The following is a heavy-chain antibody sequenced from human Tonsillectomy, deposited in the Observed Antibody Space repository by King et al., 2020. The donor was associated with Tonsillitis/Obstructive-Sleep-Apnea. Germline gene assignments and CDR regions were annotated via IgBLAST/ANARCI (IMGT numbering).Heavy chain of an antibody. D-gene: IGHD1-26*01. J-gene: IGHJ4*02. CDR1: GFTFSSYA. Sequence: VQLVESGGGLVQPGGSLRLSCAASGFTFSSYAMSWVGQAPVKGLEWCSAISRSGGSTYFADSVKGRFTISRDNSKNTLYLQMNSLRAEDTAVYYCAKDQGGMTFDYWGQGTLVTVSS. CDR2: ISRSGGST. CDR3: AKDQGGMTFDY. V-gene: IGHV3-23*04.